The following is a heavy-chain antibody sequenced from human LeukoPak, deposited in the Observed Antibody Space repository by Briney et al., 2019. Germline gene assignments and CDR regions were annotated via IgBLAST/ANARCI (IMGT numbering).Heavy chain of an antibody. D-gene: IGHD4-23*01. CDR2: ISSSSSYI. Sequence: PGGSLRLSCAASGFTFSSYGMSWVRQAPGKGLEWVSSISSSSSYIYYADSVKGRFTISRDNAKNSLYLQMNSLRAEDTAVYYCARVGGGYYGGNSLDYWGQGTLVTVSS. CDR1: GFTFSSYG. J-gene: IGHJ4*02. CDR3: ARVGGGYYGGNSLDY. V-gene: IGHV3-21*01.